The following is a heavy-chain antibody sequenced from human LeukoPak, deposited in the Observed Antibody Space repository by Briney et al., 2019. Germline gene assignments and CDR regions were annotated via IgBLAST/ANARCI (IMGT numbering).Heavy chain of an antibody. CDR2: ISGSSTYI. Sequence: GGSLRLSCAASGFTLSTCNMNWVRQAPGKGLEWVSSISGSSTYIYYADSVKGRFTISRDNPKNSLYLQMNSLRAEDTAVYYCARGSEWTSGVSDYWGQGTLVTVSS. CDR1: GFTLSTCN. D-gene: IGHD3-3*01. V-gene: IGHV3-21*01. J-gene: IGHJ4*02. CDR3: ARGSEWTSGVSDY.